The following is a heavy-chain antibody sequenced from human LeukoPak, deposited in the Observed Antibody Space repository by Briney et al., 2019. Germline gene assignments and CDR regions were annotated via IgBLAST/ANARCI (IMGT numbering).Heavy chain of an antibody. CDR1: GFTVSNTF. Sequence: GGSLRLSCAASGFTVSNTFVTWVRQAPGKGPEWVSIIYTGGTKHYADSVRGRFTNSKDDSKNTLYLQMNSLRAEDTAVYYCARVQFFGTYSEAFDIWGRGTMVTVSS. V-gene: IGHV3-53*01. J-gene: IGHJ3*02. CDR2: IYTGGTK. D-gene: IGHD1-26*01. CDR3: ARVQFFGTYSEAFDI.